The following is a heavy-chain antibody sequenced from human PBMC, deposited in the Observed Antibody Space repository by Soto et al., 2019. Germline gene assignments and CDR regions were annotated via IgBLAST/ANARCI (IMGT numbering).Heavy chain of an antibody. J-gene: IGHJ4*02. CDR2: INNGGGGT. V-gene: IGHV3-23*01. Sequence: EVFLLDSGGGLVQPGGSLRLSCAASGFTFSNYAMTWVRQAPGKGPEWISTINNGGGGTYYADSVTGRFTISRDNTKNTLYLQRNSLRAEDTAVYFCAKERLGRGIDYWGQGILVTVSS. CDR1: GFTFSNYA. CDR3: AKERLGRGIDY. D-gene: IGHD3-10*01.